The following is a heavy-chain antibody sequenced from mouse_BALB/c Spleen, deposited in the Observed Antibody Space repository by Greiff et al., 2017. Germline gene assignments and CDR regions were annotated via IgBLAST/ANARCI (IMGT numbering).Heavy chain of an antibody. J-gene: IGHJ3*01. CDR1: GFTFSSYA. Sequence: EVKLVESGGGLVKPGGSLKLSCAASGFTFSSYAMSWVRQTPEKRLEWVASISSGGSTYYPDSVKGRFTISRGIARNILYLRTGSLRSEDTAMYYCAKLGREGFAYWGQGTLVTVSA. CDR3: AKLGREGFAY. D-gene: IGHD4-1*01. V-gene: IGHV5-6-5*01. CDR2: ISSGGST.